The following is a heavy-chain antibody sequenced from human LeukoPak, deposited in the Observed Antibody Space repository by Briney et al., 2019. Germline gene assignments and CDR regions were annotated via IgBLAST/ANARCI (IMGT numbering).Heavy chain of an antibody. D-gene: IGHD2-2*01. J-gene: IGHJ3*02. Sequence: GGSLRLSCAASGFSFSSYVMSWVRQAPGKGLEWVSAISGSGGSAYFADSVKGRFTISRDNSKNTLYLQMNSLSAEDTAIYYCARGHGSSTSRHTFDIWGQGTMVTVSS. V-gene: IGHV3-23*01. CDR3: ARGHGSSTSRHTFDI. CDR2: ISGSGGSA. CDR1: GFSFSSYV.